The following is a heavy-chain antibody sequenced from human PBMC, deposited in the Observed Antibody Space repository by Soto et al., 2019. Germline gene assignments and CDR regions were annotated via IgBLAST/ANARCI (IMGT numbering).Heavy chain of an antibody. J-gene: IGHJ6*02. Sequence: SETLSLTCSVSGDSISSTGFYWSWIRQHPGKAPEWIGNIHYTGRTSYNPSLKSRIAISLDASKNQFSLSLTSVTAADTAVYYCEGDHHSHWDAYGIDVWGQGTTVTVYS. CDR1: GDSISSTGFY. D-gene: IGHD1-1*01. V-gene: IGHV4-31*03. CDR3: EGDHHSHWDAYGIDV. CDR2: IHYTGRT.